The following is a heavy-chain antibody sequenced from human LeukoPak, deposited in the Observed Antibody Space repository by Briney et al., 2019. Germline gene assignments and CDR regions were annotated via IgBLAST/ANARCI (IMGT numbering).Heavy chain of an antibody. CDR2: VSGGGGST. D-gene: IGHD2-2*01. CDR1: GFTFSSYA. CDR3: AKDNIVVVPAAPSQYYFDY. J-gene: IGHJ4*02. Sequence: PGGSLRLSCATSGFTFSSYAMSWVRQAPGKGLEWVSTVSGGGGSTWYADSVKGRFTISRDNSKNTLYLQMNSLRAEDTAVYYCAKDNIVVVPAAPSQYYFDYWGQGTLVTVSS. V-gene: IGHV3-23*01.